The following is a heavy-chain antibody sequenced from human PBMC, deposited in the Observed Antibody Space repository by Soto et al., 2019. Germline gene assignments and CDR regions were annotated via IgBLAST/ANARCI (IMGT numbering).Heavy chain of an antibody. CDR3: VKDRRWGGMTTIHAFES. D-gene: IGHD4-17*01. CDR1: GFIADDYA. Sequence: EVQLVESGGGLVQPGRSLRLSCVASGFIADDYAMHWVRQAPGKGLEWVSGISSNSATINYADSVKGRFTISRDNAKNFVLIPINRLRPEDMAFYYCVKDRRWGGMTTIHAFESWGRGTLVTVSS. J-gene: IGHJ4*02. CDR2: ISSNSATI. V-gene: IGHV3-9*02.